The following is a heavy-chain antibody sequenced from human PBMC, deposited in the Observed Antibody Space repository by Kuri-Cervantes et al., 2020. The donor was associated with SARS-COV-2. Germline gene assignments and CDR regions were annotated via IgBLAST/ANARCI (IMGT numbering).Heavy chain of an antibody. V-gene: IGHV4-34*01. Sequence: SQTLSLTCAGYSGSFSGYYWSWIRQPPGKGLEWIGEINHSGSTNYNPSLKSRVTISVDTSKNQFSLKLSSVTAADTAVYYCASQYSRRDAFDIWGQGTMVTVSS. CDR1: SGSFSGYY. CDR3: ASQYSRRDAFDI. J-gene: IGHJ3*02. D-gene: IGHD6-13*01. CDR2: INHSGST.